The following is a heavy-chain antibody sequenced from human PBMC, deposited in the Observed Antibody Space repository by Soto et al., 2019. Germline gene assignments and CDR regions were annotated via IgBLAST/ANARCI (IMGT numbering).Heavy chain of an antibody. CDR2: IYYSGST. CDR1: GGSISSGGYY. J-gene: IGHJ4*02. D-gene: IGHD5-12*01. Sequence: SETLSLTCTVSGGSISSGGYYWSWIRQHPGKGLEWIGYIYYSGSTYYNPSLKSRVTISVDTSKNQFSLKLSSVTAADTAVYYCASRYSGYEMDFDYWGQGTLVTVSS. CDR3: ASRYSGYEMDFDY. V-gene: IGHV4-31*03.